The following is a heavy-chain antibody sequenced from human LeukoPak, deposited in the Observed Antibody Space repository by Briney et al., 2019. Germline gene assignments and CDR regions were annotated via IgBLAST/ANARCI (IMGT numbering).Heavy chain of an antibody. V-gene: IGHV3-23*01. CDR1: GFTFSSYA. CDR2: ISGSGGNT. Sequence: PGGSLRFSCAASGFTFSSYAMTWVRQAPGKGLEWVSTISGSGGNTYYADSVKGRFTISRDNSKNTLYLQMNSLRAEDTAVYYCAKSRGYYYDSSGYPNYFHYWGQGTLVTVSS. J-gene: IGHJ4*02. CDR3: AKSRGYYYDSSGYPNYFHY. D-gene: IGHD3-22*01.